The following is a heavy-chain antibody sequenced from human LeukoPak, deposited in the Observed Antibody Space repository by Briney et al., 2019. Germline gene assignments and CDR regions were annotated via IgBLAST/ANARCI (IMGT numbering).Heavy chain of an antibody. J-gene: IGHJ4*02. D-gene: IGHD2-2*01. CDR2: ISYDGRNK. CDR3: AKGPLRGTAAAIDY. V-gene: IGHV3-30*18. Sequence: GGSLRLSCAASGFTFSSYAMSWVRQAPGKGLEWVAVISYDGRNKHYPDSVKGRFTISRDISTDTLWLQMDSLRTEDTAVYYCAKGPLRGTAAAIDYWGQGTLVTVSS. CDR1: GFTFSSYA.